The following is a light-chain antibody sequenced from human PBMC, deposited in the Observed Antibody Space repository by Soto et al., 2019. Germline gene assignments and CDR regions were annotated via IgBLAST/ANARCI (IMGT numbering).Light chain of an antibody. CDR1: QGISSY. J-gene: IGKJ4*01. CDR2: AAS. Sequence: DIQLTQSTSFLSASVGDRVTITCRANQGISSYLAWYQQKPGKAPKLLIYAASTLQSGVPSRFSGSGSGTEFKLTTSSLQPEDFATYYCQQLNSYPPLTFGGGTKVEIK. CDR3: QQLNSYPPLT. V-gene: IGKV1-9*01.